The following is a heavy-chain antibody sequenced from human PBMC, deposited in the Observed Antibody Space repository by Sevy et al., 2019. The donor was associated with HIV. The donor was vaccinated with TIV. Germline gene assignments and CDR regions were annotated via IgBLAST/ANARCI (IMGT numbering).Heavy chain of an antibody. Sequence: ASVKVSCKASGYTFTVYYLNWVRQAPGQGLEWMGWINPNSGGTKYAQKFEGRVTMTTDTSISTAYMELSSLGSDDTAVYYCARDSDFWSCSSTFTYWGQGTLVTVSS. D-gene: IGHD3-3*01. CDR2: INPNSGGT. CDR3: ARDSDFWSCSSTFTY. J-gene: IGHJ4*02. CDR1: GYTFTVYY. V-gene: IGHV1-2*02.